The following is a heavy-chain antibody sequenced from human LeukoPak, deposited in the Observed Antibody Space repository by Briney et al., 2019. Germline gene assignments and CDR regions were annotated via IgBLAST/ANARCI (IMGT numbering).Heavy chain of an antibody. J-gene: IGHJ5*02. Sequence: SETLSLTCTVSGGSISSYYWGWIRQPAGKGLEWIGRIYTSGSTNYNPSLKSRVTMSVDTSKNQFSLKLSSVTAADTAVYYCARDTPPQSIAAAVGWFDPWGQGTLVTVSS. CDR1: GGSISSYY. CDR2: IYTSGST. V-gene: IGHV4-4*07. CDR3: ARDTPPQSIAAAVGWFDP. D-gene: IGHD6-13*01.